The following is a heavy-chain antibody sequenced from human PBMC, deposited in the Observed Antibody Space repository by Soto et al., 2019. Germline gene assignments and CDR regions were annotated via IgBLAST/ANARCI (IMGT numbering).Heavy chain of an antibody. CDR3: TTPPLADYGDYEGWFDP. D-gene: IGHD4-17*01. CDR1: GFTFSNAW. CDR2: ITSKTDGGTT. Sequence: EVQLVESGGGLVKPGGSLRLSCAASGFTFSNAWMSWVRQAPGKGLGWVGRITSKTDGGTTDYAAPVKGRFTISRDDSKNTLYLQMNSLKTEDTAVYYCTTPPLADYGDYEGWFDPWGQGTLVTVSS. J-gene: IGHJ5*02. V-gene: IGHV3-15*01.